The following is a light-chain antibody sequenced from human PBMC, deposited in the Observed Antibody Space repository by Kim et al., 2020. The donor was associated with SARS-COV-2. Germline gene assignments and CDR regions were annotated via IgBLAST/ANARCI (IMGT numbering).Light chain of an antibody. CDR2: VNNDGSH. CDR1: RGHTRDA. J-gene: IGLJ3*02. V-gene: IGLV4-69*01. Sequence: ASVKLTCNLSRGHTRDAIAWHQQQPEKGPRYLMKVNNDGSHSKGDGISDRFSGSSSGAERYLTISSLQSEDEADYYCQTWDTGIRVFGGGTQLTVL. CDR3: QTWDTGIRV.